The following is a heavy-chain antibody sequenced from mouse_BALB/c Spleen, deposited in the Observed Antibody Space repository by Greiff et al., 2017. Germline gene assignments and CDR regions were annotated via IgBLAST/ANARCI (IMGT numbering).Heavy chain of an antibody. J-gene: IGHJ4*01. D-gene: IGHD2-4*01. V-gene: IGHV1-9*01. CDR2: ILPGSGST. CDR3: ARLRLRRYYAMDY. Sequence: QVQLQQSGAELMKPGASVKISCKATGYTFSSYWIEWVKQRPGHGLEWIGEILPGSGSTNYNEKFKGKATFTADTSSNTAYMQLSSLTSEDSAVYYCARLRLRRYYAMDYWGQGTSVTVSS. CDR1: GYTFSSYW.